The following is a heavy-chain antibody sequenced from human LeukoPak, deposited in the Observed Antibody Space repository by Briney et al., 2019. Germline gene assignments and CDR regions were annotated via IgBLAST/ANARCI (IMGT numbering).Heavy chain of an antibody. Sequence: SETLSLTCTVSGDYINPISSSTYSWGWIRQAPGKGLEWIGSLFYGDNANYNPSLRRRATLSVDTSNVQFSLKLTSVTAADAAVYFCARQLPTAAADTRGYFVYWGQGTVVTVSS. CDR2: LFYGDNA. CDR1: GDYINPISSSTYS. CDR3: ARQLPTAAADTRGYFVY. J-gene: IGHJ4*02. D-gene: IGHD6-25*01. V-gene: IGHV4-39*01.